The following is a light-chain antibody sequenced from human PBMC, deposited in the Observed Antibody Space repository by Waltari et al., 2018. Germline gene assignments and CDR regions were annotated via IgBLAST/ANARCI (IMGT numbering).Light chain of an antibody. CDR2: STN. V-gene: IGLV8-61*01. J-gene: IGLJ3*02. Sequence: QTVVTQEPSFSVSPGATVTLTCGLRSGSVSTSYYPSWYQQTPGQAPRTLIYSTNTRSSGVPDRFSGSILGNKAALTITGAQADDESDYYCVLYMGSGIHWVFGGGTKLTVL. CDR3: VLYMGSGIHWV. CDR1: SGSVSTSYY.